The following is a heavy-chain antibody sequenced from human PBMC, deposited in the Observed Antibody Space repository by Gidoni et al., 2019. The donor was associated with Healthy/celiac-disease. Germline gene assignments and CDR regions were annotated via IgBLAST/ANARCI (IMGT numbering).Heavy chain of an antibody. CDR3: ARGLARRAYYYYGMDV. CDR2: INHSGST. V-gene: IGHV4-34*01. CDR1: CGSFSGYY. J-gene: IGHJ6*02. Sequence: QVQLQQWGAGLLKPSEPLSLTCAVYCGSFSGYYWSWIRQPPGKGLEWIGEINHSGSTNYNPSLKSRVTISVDTSKNQFSLKLSSVTAADTAVYYCARGLARRAYYYYGMDVWGQGTTVTVSS.